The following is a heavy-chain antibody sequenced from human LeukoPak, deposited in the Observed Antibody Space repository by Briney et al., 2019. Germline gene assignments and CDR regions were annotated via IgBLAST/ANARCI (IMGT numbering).Heavy chain of an antibody. Sequence: GGSLRLSCAASGFTFSSYAMSWVRQAPGKGLEWVSVIYGGGNIYYADSVKGRFTISRDNSKNTLYLQMNSLRAEDTAVYYCARGAGYTYPYYFDYWGQGTLVTVSS. CDR1: GFTFSSYA. V-gene: IGHV3-53*01. D-gene: IGHD5-24*01. CDR3: ARGAGYTYPYYFDY. J-gene: IGHJ4*02. CDR2: IYGGGNI.